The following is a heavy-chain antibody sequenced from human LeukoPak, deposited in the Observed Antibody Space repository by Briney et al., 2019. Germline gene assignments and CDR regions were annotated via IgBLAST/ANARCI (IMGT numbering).Heavy chain of an antibody. V-gene: IGHV4-39*01. CDR3: ARHRLRLGELSPD. CDR2: IYYSGST. D-gene: IGHD3-16*02. J-gene: IGHJ4*02. CDR1: GGSISSSSYY. Sequence: SETLSLTCTVSGGSISSSSYYCGWIRQPPGKGLEWIGSIYYSGSTYYNPSLKSRVTISVDTSKNQFSLKLSSVTAADTAVYYCARHRLRLGELSPDWGQGTLVTVSS.